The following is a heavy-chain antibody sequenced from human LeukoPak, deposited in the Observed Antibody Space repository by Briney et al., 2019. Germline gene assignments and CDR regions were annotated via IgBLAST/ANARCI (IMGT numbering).Heavy chain of an antibody. CDR3: ATSGNLGNDF. V-gene: IGHV3-7*01. CDR2: IKQDGSEK. J-gene: IGHJ4*02. D-gene: IGHD2/OR15-2a*01. Sequence: GSLRLSCAASGFTFSSYWMSWVRQAPGKGLEWVANIKQDGSEKYYVDSVKGRFTISRDNADYSLYLQMNSLRVEDTAVYYCATSGNLGNDFWGQGTLVTVSS. CDR1: GFTFSSYW.